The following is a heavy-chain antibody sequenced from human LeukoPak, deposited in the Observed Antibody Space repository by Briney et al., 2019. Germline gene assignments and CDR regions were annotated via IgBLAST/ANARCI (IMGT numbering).Heavy chain of an antibody. CDR1: GLSFGNYW. Sequence: RGSLRLSCVASGLSFGNYWMDWVRQAPGKGLEWVGNTKQDGSEKYYVDSVKGRFTISRDNAKNSLYLDMNSLRVEDTAIYYCTRDFDPWGQGTLVTVSS. CDR3: TRDFDP. J-gene: IGHJ5*02. CDR2: TKQDGSEK. V-gene: IGHV3-7*01.